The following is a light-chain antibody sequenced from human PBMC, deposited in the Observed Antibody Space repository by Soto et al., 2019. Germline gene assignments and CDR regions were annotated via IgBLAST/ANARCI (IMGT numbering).Light chain of an antibody. CDR2: AAY. V-gene: IGKV1-39*01. J-gene: IGKJ4*01. CDR3: QQSYSTPLT. CDR1: QSTSSY. Sequence: IQMTPSPSSLSASVGDRVTITSRASQSTSSYLNWYQQKPGKAPKLLIYAAYSLQSGVPSRFKGCGSGTDFTLTISSLQPEDFATDDCQQSYSTPLTVGGGTKVEIK.